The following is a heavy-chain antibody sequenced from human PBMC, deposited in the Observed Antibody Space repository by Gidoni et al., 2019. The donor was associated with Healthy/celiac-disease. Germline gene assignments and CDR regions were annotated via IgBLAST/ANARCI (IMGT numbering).Heavy chain of an antibody. D-gene: IGHD1-1*01. J-gene: IGHJ5*02. CDR1: GFTFSSYS. CDR3: ARETTTWFDP. Sequence: EVQLVESGGGLVQPGGSLRPSWSASGFTFSSYSMNWVRQAPGKGLEWVSYISSSSSTIYYADSVKGRFTISRDNAKNSLYLQMNSLRAEDTAVYYCARETTTWFDPWGQGTLVTVSS. CDR2: ISSSSSTI. V-gene: IGHV3-48*04.